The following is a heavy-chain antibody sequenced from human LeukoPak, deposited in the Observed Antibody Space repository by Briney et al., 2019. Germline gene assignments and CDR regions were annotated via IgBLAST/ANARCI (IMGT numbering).Heavy chain of an antibody. J-gene: IGHJ5*02. CDR1: GGSFSGYY. D-gene: IGHD6-19*01. CDR3: ARSIRGYSSGWYYFDP. CDR2: INHSGST. Sequence: SETLSLTCAVYGGSFSGYYWSWIRQPPGKGLEWIGEINHSGSTNYNPSLKSRVTISVDTSKNQFSLKLSSVTAADTAVYYCARSIRGYSSGWYYFDPWGQGTLVTVSS. V-gene: IGHV4-34*01.